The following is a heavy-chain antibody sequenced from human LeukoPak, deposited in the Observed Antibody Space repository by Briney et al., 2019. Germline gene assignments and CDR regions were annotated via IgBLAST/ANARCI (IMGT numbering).Heavy chain of an antibody. CDR3: TRVVEQWLVGD. Sequence: GGSLRLSCAPSGFTFSSYWMSCVRRAPGKGLERVANIKQDGSEKYYVDSVKGRFTISRDNAKNSLYLQMNSLRAEDTAVYYCTRVVEQWLVGDWGQGTLVTVSS. J-gene: IGHJ4*02. CDR2: IKQDGSEK. CDR1: GFTFSSYW. D-gene: IGHD6-19*01. V-gene: IGHV3-7*03.